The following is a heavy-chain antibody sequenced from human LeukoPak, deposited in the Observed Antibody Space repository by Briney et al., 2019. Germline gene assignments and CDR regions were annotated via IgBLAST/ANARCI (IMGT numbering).Heavy chain of an antibody. CDR1: GFTFNDYG. V-gene: IGHV3-20*04. D-gene: IGHD3-10*01. J-gene: IGHJ6*02. CDR3: ARGYGAGNYRRPYYGMDV. CDR2: LNWNGDVT. Sequence: GGSLRLSCAASGFTFNDYGMTWVRQAPGKGLEWVSGLNWNGDVTRYADAVKGRFTISRDNTKNSLYLQMDSLRAEDTAFYYCARGYGAGNYRRPYYGMDVWGQGTTVTVSS.